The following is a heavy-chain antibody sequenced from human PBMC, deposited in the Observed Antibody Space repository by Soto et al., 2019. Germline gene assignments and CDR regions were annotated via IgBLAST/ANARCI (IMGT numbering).Heavy chain of an antibody. CDR2: IRGSGGST. Sequence: GGSLRLSCAASGFTFSSYWMSWVRQAPGKGLEWVSAIRGSGGSTYYADSVKGRFTISRDNSKNTLYLQMNSLRAEDTAVYYCAKDLVGATFYWGQGTLVTVSS. CDR3: AKDLVGATFY. CDR1: GFTFSSYW. J-gene: IGHJ4*02. V-gene: IGHV3-23*01. D-gene: IGHD1-26*01.